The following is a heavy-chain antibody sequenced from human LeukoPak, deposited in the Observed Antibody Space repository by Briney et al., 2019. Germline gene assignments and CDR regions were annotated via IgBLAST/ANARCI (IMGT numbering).Heavy chain of an antibody. CDR2: IYYSGST. D-gene: IGHD3-10*01. CDR3: ARAGRDQGWQLWFGELVLDY. CDR1: GGSISSSSYY. V-gene: IGHV4-39*07. J-gene: IGHJ4*02. Sequence: SPSETLSLTCTVSGGSISSSSYYWGWIRQPPGKGLEWIGSIYYSGSTYYNPSLKSRVTISVDTSKNQFSLKLSSVTAADTAVYYCARAGRDQGWQLWFGELVLDYWGQGTLVTVSS.